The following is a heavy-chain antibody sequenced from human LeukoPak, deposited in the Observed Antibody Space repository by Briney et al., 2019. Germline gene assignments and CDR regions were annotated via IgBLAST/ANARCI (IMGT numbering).Heavy chain of an antibody. Sequence: GASVKVSCTASEYTFTVYYMHWVRQAPGQGLEWMGWINPNSGGTNYAQKFQDRVTMTSDTSISTAYMELSRLRSDDTAVYYCARAMYSSGWLRFDYWGQGTLVTVSS. CDR1: EYTFTVYY. CDR3: ARAMYSSGWLRFDY. D-gene: IGHD6-19*01. V-gene: IGHV1-2*02. CDR2: INPNSGGT. J-gene: IGHJ4*02.